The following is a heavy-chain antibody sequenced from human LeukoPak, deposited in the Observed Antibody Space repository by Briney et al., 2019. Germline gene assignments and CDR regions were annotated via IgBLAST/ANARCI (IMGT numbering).Heavy chain of an antibody. CDR2: IYHSGST. CDR3: VRSPYYYYHMDV. CDR1: GYSITSGYY. J-gene: IGHJ6*03. Sequence: SETLSLTCAVSGYSITSGYYWGWVRQPPGKGLEWIGTIYHSGSTYYNPSLKSRVIVSVVTSKNQFSLKLSSVTAADTAVYYCVRSPYYYYHMDVWGKGTSVTVSS. V-gene: IGHV4-38-2*01.